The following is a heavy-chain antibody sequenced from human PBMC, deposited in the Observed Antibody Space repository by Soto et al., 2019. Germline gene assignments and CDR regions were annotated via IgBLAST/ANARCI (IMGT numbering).Heavy chain of an antibody. CDR1: GFTFSSYW. CDR2: IKQDGSEK. Sequence: GGSLRLSCAASGFTFSSYWMSWVRQAPGKGLEWVANIKQDGSEKYYVDSVKGRFTISRDNAKNSLYLQMNSLRAEDTAVYYWAREMGHDLRFDPWGQGTLVTVFS. D-gene: IGHD1-1*01. CDR3: AREMGHDLRFDP. V-gene: IGHV3-7*01. J-gene: IGHJ5*02.